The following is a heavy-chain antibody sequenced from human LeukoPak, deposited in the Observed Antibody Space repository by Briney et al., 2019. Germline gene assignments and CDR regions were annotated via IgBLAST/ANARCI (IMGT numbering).Heavy chain of an antibody. J-gene: IGHJ4*02. CDR2: IKKDGSEK. Sequence: GGSLRLSCAASGFTFSSYSMNWVRQAPGKGLEWVANIKKDGSEKYYVDSVKGRFTISRDNAKTSLYLQMNSLRAEDTAVYYCARDLSGVAGYTYGRGIDYWGQGTLVTVSS. CDR1: GFTFSSYS. CDR3: ARDLSGVAGYTYGRGIDY. V-gene: IGHV3-7*01. D-gene: IGHD5-18*01.